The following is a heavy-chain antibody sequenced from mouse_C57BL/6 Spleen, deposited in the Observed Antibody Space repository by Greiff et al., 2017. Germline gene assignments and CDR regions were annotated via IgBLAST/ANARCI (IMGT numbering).Heavy chain of an antibody. V-gene: IGHV1-85*01. D-gene: IGHD1-1*01. CDR2: IYPRDGST. CDR1: GYTFTSYD. Sequence: VQLQQSGPELVKPGASVKLSCKASGYTFTSYDINWVKQRPGQGLEWIGWIYPRDGSTKYNEKFKGKATLTVDTSSSTAYLELHSLTSERSAVYYCASVKADYCGSSYDYFDYWGQGTTLTVSS. J-gene: IGHJ2*01. CDR3: ASVKADYCGSSYDYFDY.